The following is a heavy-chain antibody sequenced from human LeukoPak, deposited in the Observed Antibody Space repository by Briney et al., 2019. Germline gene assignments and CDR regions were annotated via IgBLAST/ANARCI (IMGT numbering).Heavy chain of an antibody. CDR3: VKDRRYAGNSAPSWFDP. V-gene: IGHV3-23*01. D-gene: IGHD4-23*01. Sequence: PGGSLRLSCAASVFTFSNYAITWVPQAPGKGLEWGSTNSGTGGFTTSTYYADSVKGRFTISRDNSDNKLYLQMDGLRADDTAVYDCVKDRRYAGNSAPSWFDPWGQGTLVTVSS. CDR2: NSGTGGFTTST. J-gene: IGHJ5*02. CDR1: VFTFSNYA.